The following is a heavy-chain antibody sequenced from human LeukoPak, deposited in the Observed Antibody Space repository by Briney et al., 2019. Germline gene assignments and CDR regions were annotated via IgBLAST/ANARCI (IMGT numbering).Heavy chain of an antibody. V-gene: IGHV4-34*01. CDR1: GGSFSNYY. CDR3: ARDHLANLASRLFDP. D-gene: IGHD3-3*01. Sequence: SETLSLTCAVYGGSFSNYYWSWIRQPPGKGLEWIGSIHHSGRTYYNPSLKSRVTISVDTSKNQFSLKLSSVTAADTAVYYCARDHLANLASRLFDPWGQGTLVTVSS. CDR2: IHHSGRT. J-gene: IGHJ5*02.